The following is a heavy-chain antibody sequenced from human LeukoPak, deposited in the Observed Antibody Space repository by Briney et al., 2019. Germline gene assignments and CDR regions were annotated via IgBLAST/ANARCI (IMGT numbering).Heavy chain of an antibody. V-gene: IGHV3-7*01. J-gene: IGHJ4*02. CDR2: MKPDGSQK. Sequence: GGSLRLSCVASGFSFNGDWMNWVRQAPGKGLEWVANMKPDGSQKYYVDSVKGRFTISRDNAEKSLFLQMNSLRAEDTAVYYCVRDGPAFLDFDYWGQGTLVTVSS. D-gene: IGHD2-2*01. CDR3: VRDGPAFLDFDY. CDR1: GFSFNGDW.